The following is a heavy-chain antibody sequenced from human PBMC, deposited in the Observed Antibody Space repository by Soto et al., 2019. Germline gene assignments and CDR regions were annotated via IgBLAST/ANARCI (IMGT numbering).Heavy chain of an antibody. J-gene: IGHJ6*02. D-gene: IGHD3-22*01. Sequence: EVQLLESGGGLVQPGGSLRLSCAASGFTFSSYAMSWVRQAPGKGLEWVSAISGSGGSTYYADSVKGRSTISRDNSKNALYMQMNSLRAEDTAVYYCAKDTITMIVVVITTAYSYGMDVWGQGTTVTVSS. CDR2: ISGSGGST. CDR1: GFTFSSYA. CDR3: AKDTITMIVVVITTAYSYGMDV. V-gene: IGHV3-23*01.